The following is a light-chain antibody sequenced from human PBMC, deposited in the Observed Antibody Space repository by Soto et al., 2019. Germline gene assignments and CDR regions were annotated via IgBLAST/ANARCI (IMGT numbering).Light chain of an antibody. V-gene: IGKV1-9*01. J-gene: IGKJ4*01. CDR1: QGINSY. CDR2: AAS. CDR3: QQFNNYLLT. Sequence: DIQLTQSPSFLSASVGDRVTITCRASQGINSYLAWYQQKPGKAPKLLIYAASTLQSGVPSRFSGSGSGTEFTLTISSLQPEDFATYYCQQFNNYLLTFGGGTKVDIK.